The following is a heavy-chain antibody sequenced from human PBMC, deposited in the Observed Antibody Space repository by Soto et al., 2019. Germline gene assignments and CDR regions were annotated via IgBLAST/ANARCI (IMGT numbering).Heavy chain of an antibody. V-gene: IGHV3-30*18. CDR2: ITYDGSNK. Sequence: VQLVESAGGVVQPGRSLRLSCAASGFPFSSYGMHWVRQAPGKGLEWVAVITYDGSNKYYADSVKGRFTISRDNSKNTLYRQMNSLRAEDTAVYYCAKDPRYCSGGSCYSYYYYGMDVWGQGTTVTVSS. CDR3: AKDPRYCSGGSCYSYYYYGMDV. D-gene: IGHD2-15*01. J-gene: IGHJ6*02. CDR1: GFPFSSYG.